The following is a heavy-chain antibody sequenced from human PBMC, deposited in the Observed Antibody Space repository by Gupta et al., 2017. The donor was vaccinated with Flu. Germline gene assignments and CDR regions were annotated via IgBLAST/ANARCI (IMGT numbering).Heavy chain of an antibody. CDR2: INSNSVT. D-gene: IGHD3-3*02. J-gene: IGHJ5*01. CDR1: GFTFRDYE. V-gene: IGHV3-48*03. CDR3: ARGHLDS. Sequence: EVQLVESGGGLVRPGRSLRLSCAASGFTFRDYEMNGVRLAPGKGLEWVSFINSNSVTYYTESVRGRFTMSRDNARNSVYLQMNSLRVEDTGLYYCARGHLDSWGQGTLVTVSS.